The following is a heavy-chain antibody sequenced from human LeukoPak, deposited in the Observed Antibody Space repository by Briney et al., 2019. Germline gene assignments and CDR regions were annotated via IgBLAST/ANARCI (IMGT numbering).Heavy chain of an antibody. J-gene: IGHJ5*02. CDR1: GDSISGSDYY. Sequence: PSETLSLTCNVSGDSISGSDYYWGWMRQPPGKGLEWIANIWYSGSVYYNPSLQSRVTITVDTSKNQFSLNVKSVTAGDSAVYYCLRHAGGIILTWGQGTLVAVSS. CDR3: LRHAGGIILT. CDR2: IWYSGSV. V-gene: IGHV4-39*01. D-gene: IGHD1-1*01.